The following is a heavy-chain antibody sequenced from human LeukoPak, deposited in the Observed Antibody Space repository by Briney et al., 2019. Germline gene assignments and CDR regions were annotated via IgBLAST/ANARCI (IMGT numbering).Heavy chain of an antibody. J-gene: IGHJ4*02. D-gene: IGHD2-15*01. CDR2: INPNSGDT. Sequence: ASVKVSCKAPGYTFNKYYIHWVRQVPGQGLEWMGWINPNSGDTKSAQKFQDRVTMTRDTSITTAYMELSRLESDDTAIYYCARVTPQFFDFWGQGTLVTVSS. V-gene: IGHV1-2*02. CDR1: GYTFNKYY. CDR3: ARVTPQFFDF.